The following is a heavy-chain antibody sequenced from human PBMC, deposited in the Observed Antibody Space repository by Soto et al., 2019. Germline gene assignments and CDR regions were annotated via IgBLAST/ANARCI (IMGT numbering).Heavy chain of an antibody. CDR1: GFIFNNYA. CDR3: ARDPLLYDSDWYPNWFGP. D-gene: IGHD6-19*01. CDR2: ITGYGATT. J-gene: IGHJ5*02. Sequence: EAQLLESGGGLVQPGGSLRPSCSASGFIFNNYAMSWVRQAPGKGLEWVSGITGYGATTYYAESVKGRFTISRDNSKNTLYLQMSTLTAEDTAVYYCARDPLLYDSDWYPNWFGPWGQGTLVTVSS. V-gene: IGHV3-23*01.